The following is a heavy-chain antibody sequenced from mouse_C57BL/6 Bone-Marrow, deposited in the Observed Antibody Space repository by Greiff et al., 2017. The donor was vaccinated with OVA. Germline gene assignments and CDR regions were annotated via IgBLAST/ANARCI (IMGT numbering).Heavy chain of an antibody. D-gene: IGHD4-1*01. CDR1: GYTFTSSW. Sequence: QVQLQQPGAELVKPGASVKLSCTASGYTFTSSWMHWVKRRPGQGLEWIGMIHPNSGSTNYNEKFKSKATLTVDQSSSTAYMQLSSLTSEDSAVSYCASWAPYAKGDWGQGASVTVSS. V-gene: IGHV1-64*01. CDR3: ASWAPYAKGD. J-gene: IGHJ4*01. CDR2: IHPNSGST.